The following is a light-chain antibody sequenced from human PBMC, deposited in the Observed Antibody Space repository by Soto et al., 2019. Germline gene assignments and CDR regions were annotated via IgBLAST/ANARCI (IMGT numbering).Light chain of an antibody. CDR2: AAS. CDR1: QDINSW. CDR3: QQAHSFPLT. V-gene: IGKV1-12*01. Sequence: DIQMTQSPSSVSASVGDKVSITCRASQDINSWLAWYQQKPGKAPRLLIYAASNLQSGVPSRFSGSESGTDFTLTINSLQTEDFATYYCQQAHSFPLTFGGGTKVEIK. J-gene: IGKJ4*01.